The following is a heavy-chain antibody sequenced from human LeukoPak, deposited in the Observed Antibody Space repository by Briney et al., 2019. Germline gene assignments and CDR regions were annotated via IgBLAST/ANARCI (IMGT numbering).Heavy chain of an antibody. Sequence: GGSLRLSCAASGFTFSSYAMSWVRQAPGKGLEWVSAISGSGGSTYYADSVKGRFTIPRNNSKNTLYLQMNSLRAEDTAVYYCAKIRNPCGGDCYSSGWFDPWGRGTLVTVSS. CDR1: GFTFSSYA. CDR3: AKIRNPCGGDCYSSGWFDP. V-gene: IGHV3-23*01. J-gene: IGHJ5*02. CDR2: ISGSGGST. D-gene: IGHD2-21*02.